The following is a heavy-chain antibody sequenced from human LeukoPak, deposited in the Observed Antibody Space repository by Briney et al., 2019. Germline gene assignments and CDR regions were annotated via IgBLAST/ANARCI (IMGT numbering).Heavy chain of an antibody. CDR2: ITVSVGTT. CDR3: AKDKSRIAPVCY. Sequence: QPGGSLRLSCAASGFTFSSYAMSWVRQAPGKGVEWFSAITVSVGTTYYADSVKRRFTISRDNSKNTLYLQMNSLRAEDTAVYYCAKDKSRIAPVCYWGQGTLVTVSS. V-gene: IGHV3-23*01. CDR1: GFTFSSYA. J-gene: IGHJ4*02. D-gene: IGHD1-14*01.